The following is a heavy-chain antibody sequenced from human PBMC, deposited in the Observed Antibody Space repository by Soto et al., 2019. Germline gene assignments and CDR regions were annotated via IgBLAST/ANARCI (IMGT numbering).Heavy chain of an antibody. V-gene: IGHV5-51*01. CDR1: GYSFTSYW. CDR2: IYPGDSDT. CDR3: ATRSDYYDSSGYYPTYYYCGMDV. D-gene: IGHD3-22*01. J-gene: IGHJ6*02. Sequence: PGESLKISCKGSGYSFTSYWIGWVRQMPGKGLEWMGIIYPGDSDTRYSPSFQGQVTISADKSISTAYLQWSSLTASDTAMYYCATRSDYYDSSGYYPTYYYCGMDVWGQGNTVTVSS.